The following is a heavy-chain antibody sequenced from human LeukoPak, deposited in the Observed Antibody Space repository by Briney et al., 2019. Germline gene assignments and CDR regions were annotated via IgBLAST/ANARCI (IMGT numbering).Heavy chain of an antibody. Sequence: QTGGSLRLSCAASGFTFSSYAMSWVRQAPGKGLEWVSTISATGGSIYYADSVRGRLTISRDNSKNTLYLQMSSLRAEDTAVYYCAKPLLADAFDIWGQGTMVTVSS. CDR1: GFTFSSYA. CDR2: ISATGGSI. V-gene: IGHV3-23*01. J-gene: IGHJ3*02. CDR3: AKPLLADAFDI.